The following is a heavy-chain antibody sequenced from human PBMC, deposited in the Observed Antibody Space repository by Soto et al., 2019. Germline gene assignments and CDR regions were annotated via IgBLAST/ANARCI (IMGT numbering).Heavy chain of an antibody. CDR1: GYTFSKYY. J-gene: IGHJ5*02. D-gene: IGHD3-3*01. Sequence: ASVKVSCKASGYTFSKYYMHWVRQAPGQGLEWMGIINPSGGSTTYAQKLQDRVTMRSDTSTSTFYMKLSSLRSEDTAIYYCARVFEFRGTIFGLVILWMYNGRDPWGQGTRVPVSP. CDR3: ARVFEFRGTIFGLVILWMYNGRDP. V-gene: IGHV1-46*03. CDR2: INPSGGST.